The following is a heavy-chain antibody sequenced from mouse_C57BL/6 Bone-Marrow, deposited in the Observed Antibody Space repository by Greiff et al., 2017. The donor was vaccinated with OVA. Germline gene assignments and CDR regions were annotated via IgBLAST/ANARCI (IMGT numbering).Heavy chain of an antibody. Sequence: VQLQQSGAELVRPGASVTLSCKASGYTFTDYEMHWVKQTPVHGLEWIGAIDPETGGTAYNQKFKGKAILTADKSSSTAYMELRSLTSEDSAVYYCTRWLAQATGFAYWGQETLVTVSA. J-gene: IGHJ3*01. CDR1: GYTFTDYE. V-gene: IGHV1-15*01. CDR2: IDPETGGT. CDR3: TRWLAQATGFAY. D-gene: IGHD3-2*02.